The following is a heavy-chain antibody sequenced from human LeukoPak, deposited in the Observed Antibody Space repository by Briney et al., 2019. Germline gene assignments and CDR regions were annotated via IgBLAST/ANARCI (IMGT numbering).Heavy chain of an antibody. J-gene: IGHJ4*02. Sequence: ASVKVSCKASGFTFTGYYMHWVRQVPGQGLEWMGWINPNSGGTNYAQKFQGRVTMTRDTSISTAYMELSRLRSDDTAVYYCARDLAAAASVDYWGQGTLVTVSS. CDR2: INPNSGGT. V-gene: IGHV1-2*02. D-gene: IGHD6-13*01. CDR1: GFTFTGYY. CDR3: ARDLAAAASVDY.